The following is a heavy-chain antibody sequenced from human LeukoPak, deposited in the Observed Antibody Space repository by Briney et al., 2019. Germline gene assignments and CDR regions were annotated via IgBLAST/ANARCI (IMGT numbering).Heavy chain of an antibody. J-gene: IGHJ4*02. CDR1: GXTFSTYT. V-gene: IGHV3-23*01. D-gene: IGHD3-9*01. CDR2: XXGSGGST. Sequence: SGXTFSTYTMSWVRQAPGKGLEXVXXXXGSGGSTYYADSVKGRFTISRDNSKNTLYLQMNSLGAEDTAVYYCAKDLYYDVLTDYPSFDYWGQGTLVTVSS. CDR3: AKDLYYDVLTDYPSFDY.